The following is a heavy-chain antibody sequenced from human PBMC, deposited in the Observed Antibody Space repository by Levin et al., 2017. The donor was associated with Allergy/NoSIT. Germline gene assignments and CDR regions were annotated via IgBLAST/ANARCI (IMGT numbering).Heavy chain of an antibody. CDR2: ISYDGSNK. D-gene: IGHD6-19*01. CDR1: GFTFSSYA. V-gene: IGHV3-30-3*01. CDR3: ASRRGGVAGYDY. J-gene: IGHJ4*02. Sequence: LSLTCAASGFTFSSYAMHWVRQAPGKGLEWVAVISYDGSNKYYADSVKGRFTISRDNSKNTLYLQMNSLRAEDTAVYYCASRRGGVAGYDYWGQGTLVTVSS.